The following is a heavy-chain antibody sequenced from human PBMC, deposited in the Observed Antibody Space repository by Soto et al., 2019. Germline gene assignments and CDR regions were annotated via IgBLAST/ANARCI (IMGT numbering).Heavy chain of an antibody. CDR2: IIPIFGTE. CDR3: STSVYCSTTRCYYYYGLDV. Sequence: QVQLVQSGAEVKKPGSSVKVSCKVSGGTFSSHSINWVRQAPGQGPEWMGGIIPIFGTENYAQKFQVRVTITSDESTSTAYMELSSLTSEDTALYYCSTSVYCSTTRCYYYYGLDVWGQGTTVIVSS. J-gene: IGHJ6*02. V-gene: IGHV1-69*01. CDR1: GGTFSSHS. D-gene: IGHD2-2*01.